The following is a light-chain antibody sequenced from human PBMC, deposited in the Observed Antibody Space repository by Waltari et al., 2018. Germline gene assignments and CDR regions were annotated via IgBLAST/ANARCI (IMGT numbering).Light chain of an antibody. Sequence: DIQMTQSPSTLSASVGDSVTITCRASQSINAWLAWYQQKPGKAPKLLIYKASNLESGVPSRFSGSGSGTEFTLTISSLQPGDFATYYCQQYYNYWTFGQGTKVEIK. J-gene: IGKJ1*01. CDR2: KAS. CDR1: QSINAW. CDR3: QQYYNYWT. V-gene: IGKV1-5*03.